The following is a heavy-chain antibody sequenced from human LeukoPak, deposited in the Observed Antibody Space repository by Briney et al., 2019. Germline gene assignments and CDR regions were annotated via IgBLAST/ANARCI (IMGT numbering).Heavy chain of an antibody. CDR3: AKGRKSNSGSYYYFDY. D-gene: IGHD1-26*01. CDR2: ISWSSGSI. CDR1: GFTFDDYA. V-gene: IGHV3-9*01. J-gene: IGHJ4*02. Sequence: GGSLRLSCAASGFTFDDYAMHWVRQAPGKDLEWVSGISWSSGSIDYADSVKGRFTISRDNAKNSLYLQMNSLRAEDTALYYCAKGRKSNSGSYYYFDYWGQGTLVTVSS.